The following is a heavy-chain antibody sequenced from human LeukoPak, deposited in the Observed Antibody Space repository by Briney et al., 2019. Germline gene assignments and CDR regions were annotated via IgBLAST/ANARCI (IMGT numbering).Heavy chain of an antibody. CDR2: IIGSSGST. CDR1: GFSFNNYA. Sequence: GGSLRLSCVASGFSFNNYAMNWVRQAPGKGLEWVSLIIGSSGSTFYADSVKGRFTISRDKSKNTLYLQMNSLRAGDTAVYYCARDHYYSDSSGYYYGIVDYWGQGTLVTVSS. J-gene: IGHJ4*02. D-gene: IGHD3-22*01. V-gene: IGHV3-23*01. CDR3: ARDHYYSDSSGYYYGIVDY.